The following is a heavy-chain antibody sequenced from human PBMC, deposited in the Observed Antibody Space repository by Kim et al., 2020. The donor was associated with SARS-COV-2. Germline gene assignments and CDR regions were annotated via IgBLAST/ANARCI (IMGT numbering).Heavy chain of an antibody. CDR3: AKVSTSGGTSFYGMDV. CDR2: MNGLGSGGST. D-gene: IGHD2-15*01. CDR1: GFIFDNYG. J-gene: IGHJ6*01. V-gene: IGHV3-23*01. Sequence: GGSLRLSCAASGFIFDNYGMSWVRQAPGKGLEWVSAMNGLGSGGSTYYADSVKGRFTISRDYSKNTLYLQMNSLRADDTAIYHCAKVSTSGGTSFYGMDV.